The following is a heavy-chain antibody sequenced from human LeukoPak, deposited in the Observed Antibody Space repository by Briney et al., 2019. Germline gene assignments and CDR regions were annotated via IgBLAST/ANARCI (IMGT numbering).Heavy chain of an antibody. V-gene: IGHV3-23*01. D-gene: IGHD1-26*01. CDR3: ARAKTYSGSYFDAYDI. Sequence: PGGSLRLSCAASGFTFSSYGMHWVRQAPGKGLEWVSAISDDASKTYYADSVRGRFAISRGNSGNKLYLQMDRLRAEDTAVYYCARAKTYSGSYFDAYDIWGQGTMVTVSS. CDR2: ISDDASKT. J-gene: IGHJ3*02. CDR1: GFTFSSYG.